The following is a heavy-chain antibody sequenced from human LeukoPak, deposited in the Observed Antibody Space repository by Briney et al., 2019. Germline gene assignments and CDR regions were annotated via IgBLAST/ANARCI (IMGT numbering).Heavy chain of an antibody. J-gene: IGHJ4*02. CDR1: GFTFSSYA. V-gene: IGHV3-30*04. CDR3: ARDKGPGDSSGYYGPWDY. Sequence: PGGSLRLSCAASGFTFSSYAMHWVRQAPGKGLEWVAVISYDGSNKYYADSVKGRFTISRDNSKNTLYLQMNSLRAEDTAVYYCARDKGPGDSSGYYGPWDYWGQGTLVTVSS. D-gene: IGHD3-22*01. CDR2: ISYDGSNK.